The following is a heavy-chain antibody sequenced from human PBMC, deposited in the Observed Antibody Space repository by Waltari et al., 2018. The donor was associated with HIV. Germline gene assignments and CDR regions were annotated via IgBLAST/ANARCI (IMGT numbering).Heavy chain of an antibody. CDR3: ARGKGYYGMDV. V-gene: IGHV1-69*02. CDR1: GDTFSSYT. Sequence: QVQLVQSWAEVKKPGSSVRVSCKASGDTFSSYTINWVRQAPGQGLEWMGRIIPILDLSNSAQKFQDRVTIMADKSTNTAYMDLSSLTSEDTAVYYCARGKGYYGMDV. J-gene: IGHJ6*01. CDR2: IIPILDLS.